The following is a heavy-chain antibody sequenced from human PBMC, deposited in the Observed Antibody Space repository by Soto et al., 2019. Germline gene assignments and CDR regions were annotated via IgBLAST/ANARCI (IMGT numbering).Heavy chain of an antibody. CDR2: IIKDGSEK. CDR1: GFTFSNYW. Sequence: VGSLRLSCAASGFTFSNYWMTWVRQAPGKGLEWVANIIKDGSEKSYVDSVKGRFTISRGNAKSSLYLEMNSLRVEDTAMYYCARDWGGLGYWGQGTLVTVSS. D-gene: IGHD3-10*01. J-gene: IGHJ4*02. V-gene: IGHV3-7*03. CDR3: ARDWGGLGY.